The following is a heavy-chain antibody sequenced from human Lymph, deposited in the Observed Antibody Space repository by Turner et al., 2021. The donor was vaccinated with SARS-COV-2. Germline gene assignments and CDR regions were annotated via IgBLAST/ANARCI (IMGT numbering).Heavy chain of an antibody. J-gene: IGHJ4*02. V-gene: IGHV4-39*02. CDR1: GGSISSSSYY. D-gene: IGHD5-12*01. CDR3: AIRRWLRGPIDY. Sequence: QLQLQESVPGLVKPSETLSLTCTVSGGSISSSSYYWGWIRQPPGKGLEWIGSISYSGSTYYNPSLKSRVTISVDTSKNHFSLKLSSVTAADTALYYCAIRRWLRGPIDYWGQGTLVTVSS. CDR2: ISYSGST.